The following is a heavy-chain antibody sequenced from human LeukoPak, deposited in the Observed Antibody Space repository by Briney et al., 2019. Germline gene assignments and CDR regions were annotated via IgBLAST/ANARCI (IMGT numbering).Heavy chain of an antibody. J-gene: IGHJ5*02. V-gene: IGHV3-30-3*01. CDR2: ISSDGNHK. CDR1: GFTFSTYA. D-gene: IGHD5-12*01. Sequence: ERSLRLSCAASGFTFSTYAMHWVRQAPGKGLEWVAAISSDGNHKHFADSVKGRFSISRDNSKNTVYLQLNSLRAEDTAVYYCARDRLPPPGAYWFDPWGQGTLVTVSS. CDR3: ARDRLPPPGAYWFDP.